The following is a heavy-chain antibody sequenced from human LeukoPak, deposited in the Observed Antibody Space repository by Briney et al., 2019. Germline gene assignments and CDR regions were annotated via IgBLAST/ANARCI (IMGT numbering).Heavy chain of an antibody. D-gene: IGHD3-3*01. J-gene: IGHJ3*02. V-gene: IGHV1-69*05. CDR2: IIPIFGTA. CDR1: GGTFSSYA. CDR3: ARTPRMYDFWSGFHAFDI. Sequence: SVKVSCKASGGTFSSYAISWVRQAPGQGLEWMGGIIPIFGTANYAQKFQGRVTITTDESTSTAYMELSSLRSEDTAVYYCARTPRMYDFWSGFHAFDIWGQGTMVTVSS.